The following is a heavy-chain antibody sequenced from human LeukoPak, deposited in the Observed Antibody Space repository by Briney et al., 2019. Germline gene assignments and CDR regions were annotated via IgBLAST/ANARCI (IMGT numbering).Heavy chain of an antibody. CDR3: ARHDYTRCGGDCYSLDS. CDR2: IYPGDSDT. D-gene: IGHD2-21*02. V-gene: IGHV5-51*01. Sequence: GESLKISCKGSGYSFPNYWIGWVRQMPGKGLEWMGVIYPGDSDTRYSPSFRGQVTISADKSISTAYLQWSSLKASDSAVYYCARHDYTRCGGDCYSLDSWGQGTLVTVSS. CDR1: GYSFPNYW. J-gene: IGHJ4*02.